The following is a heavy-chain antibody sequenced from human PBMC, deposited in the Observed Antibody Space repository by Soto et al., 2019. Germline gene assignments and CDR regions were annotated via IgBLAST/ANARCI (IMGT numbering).Heavy chain of an antibody. J-gene: IGHJ4*02. CDR2: ISNSGST. CDR3: AKLLGISGWPFDY. V-gene: IGHV3-23*01. D-gene: IGHD3-22*01. Sequence: PGGSLRLSCAASGFTFNIYAMSWVRQVPGKGLEWVSTISNSGSTHSADSVKGRFTISRDNSKNTVYLQMNSLRAEDTAVYYCAKLLGISGWPFDYWGQGTLVTVSS. CDR1: GFTFNIYA.